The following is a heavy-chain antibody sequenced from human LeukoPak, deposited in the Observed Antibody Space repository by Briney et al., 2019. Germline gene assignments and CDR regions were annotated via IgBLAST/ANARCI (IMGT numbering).Heavy chain of an antibody. V-gene: IGHV5-51*01. CDR2: IYPGDSDT. CDR1: GSSFTSYW. Sequence: GESLQISCQGSGSSFTSYWIGWVRQVPGKGLEWMGIIYPGDSDTRYSPSFQGQVTISADKSISTASLQWSSLKASDTAMYYCARHDSGYDSLDYWGQGTLVTVSS. CDR3: ARHDSGYDSLDY. J-gene: IGHJ4*02. D-gene: IGHD5-12*01.